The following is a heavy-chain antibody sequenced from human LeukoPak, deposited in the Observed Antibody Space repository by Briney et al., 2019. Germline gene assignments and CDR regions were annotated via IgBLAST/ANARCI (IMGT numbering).Heavy chain of an antibody. CDR2: ISSDGSTP. CDR1: GFSFTSYD. V-gene: IGHV3-64*02. J-gene: IGHJ4*02. D-gene: IGHD4/OR15-4a*01. Sequence: GGSLRLTCAAPGFSFTSYDMHWVGQAPGRGLEFVSAISSDGSTPYYADSVKGRFTISRDNSKNTLYLQMGSLRAEDMAVYYCARLFGGLTKGLYYWGQGTLVTVSS. CDR3: ARLFGGLTKGLYY.